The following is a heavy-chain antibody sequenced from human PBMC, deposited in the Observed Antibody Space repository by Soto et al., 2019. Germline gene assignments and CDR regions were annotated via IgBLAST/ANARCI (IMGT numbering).Heavy chain of an antibody. V-gene: IGHV3-48*02. CDR2: INSGTNPI. J-gene: IGHJ6*01. Sequence: EVQLVESGGGLVQPGGSLRLSCAASGFTFSAYTMNWVRQAPGKGLQWVSYINSGTNPIYYADSVKGRFTISRDDARNSLYLQMNSLRDEDTAVYYCARTGVNVGLDVW. CDR3: ARTGVNVGLDV. CDR1: GFTFSAYT. D-gene: IGHD3-10*01.